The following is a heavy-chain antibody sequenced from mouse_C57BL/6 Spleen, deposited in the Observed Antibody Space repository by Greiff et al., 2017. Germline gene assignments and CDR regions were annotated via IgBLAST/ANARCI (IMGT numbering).Heavy chain of an antibody. V-gene: IGHV1-52*01. CDR3: ARKGVLRYFDV. J-gene: IGHJ1*03. CDR1: GYTFTSYW. Sequence: QVQLQQPGAELVRPGSSVKLSCKASGYTFTSYWMHWVKQRPIQGLEWIGNIDPSDSETHYNQKFKDKATLTVDKSSSTAYMQLSSLTSEDSAVYYCARKGVLRYFDVWGTGTTVTVSA. D-gene: IGHD1-1*01. CDR2: IDPSDSET.